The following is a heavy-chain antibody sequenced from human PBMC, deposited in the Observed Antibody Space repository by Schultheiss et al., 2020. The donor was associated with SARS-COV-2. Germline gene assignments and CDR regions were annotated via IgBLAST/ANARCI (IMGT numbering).Heavy chain of an antibody. J-gene: IGHJ4*02. V-gene: IGHV4-59*06. CDR1: GGSISSYY. D-gene: IGHD5-24*01. CDR2: IYYSGST. Sequence: SETLSLTCTVSGGSISSYYWSWIRQPPGKGLEWIGYIYYSGSTYYNPSLRSRVVISVDTSKNQLSLRLSSVTAADTAVYYCARDLYKSLAYWGQGILVTVSS. CDR3: ARDLYKSLAY.